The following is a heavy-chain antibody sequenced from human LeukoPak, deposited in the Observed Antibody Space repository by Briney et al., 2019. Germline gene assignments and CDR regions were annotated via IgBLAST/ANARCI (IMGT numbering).Heavy chain of an antibody. J-gene: IGHJ4*02. CDR3: ARVSDLAAAGTYDY. D-gene: IGHD6-13*01. Sequence: SETLSLTCTVSGGSVTSYYWSCLRQPPGKGLEWIGNIHYSGSSGSTNYNPSLKSRVTTSVDPSTNQLSLRLSSVTAADTAVYYCARVSDLAAAGTYDYWGQGTLVTVSS. V-gene: IGHV4-59*02. CDR1: GGSVTSYY. CDR2: IHYSGSSGST.